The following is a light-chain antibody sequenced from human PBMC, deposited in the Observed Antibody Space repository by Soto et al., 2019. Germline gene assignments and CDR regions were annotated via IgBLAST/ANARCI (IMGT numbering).Light chain of an antibody. CDR3: HSYDSSLSCPHV. CDR2: GDS. CDR1: SSNIGGGYD. Sequence: QSVLTQPPSVSGAPGQRVTISCTGSSSNIGGGYDVHWYQQLPGTAPKLLIYGDSNRPSGVPDRFSGSKSGTSASLAITGLQPQDEDDYYCHSYDSSLSCPHVFGTGTKLTVL. V-gene: IGLV1-40*01. J-gene: IGLJ1*01.